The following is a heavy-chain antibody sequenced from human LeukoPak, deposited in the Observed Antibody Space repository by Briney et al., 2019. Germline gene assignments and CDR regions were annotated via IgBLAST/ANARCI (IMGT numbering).Heavy chain of an antibody. D-gene: IGHD3-22*01. CDR1: GFTFSSYS. J-gene: IGHJ4*02. CDR3: ARDVSFSTYYYDSSGLNY. Sequence: GGSLRLSCAASGFTFSSYSMNWVRQAPGKGLEWVSSISSSSSYIYYADSVKGRFTISRDNAKNSLYLQMNSLRAEDTAVYYCARDVSFSTYYYDSSGLNYWGQGTLVTVSS. V-gene: IGHV3-21*01. CDR2: ISSSSSYI.